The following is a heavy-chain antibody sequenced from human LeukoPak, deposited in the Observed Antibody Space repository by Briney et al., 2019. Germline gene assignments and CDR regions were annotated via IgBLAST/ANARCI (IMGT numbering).Heavy chain of an antibody. CDR2: FDPEDGET. CDR3: ATGYCSSTSCYDRLDY. Sequence: GASVKVSCKVSGYTLTELSMHWVRQAPGKGLEWMGGFDPEDGETIYAQKFQGRVTMTEDTSTDTAYMELSSLRSEDTAVYYCATGYCSSTSCYDRLDYWGQGTLVTVSS. V-gene: IGHV1-24*01. CDR1: GYTLTELS. D-gene: IGHD2-2*01. J-gene: IGHJ4*02.